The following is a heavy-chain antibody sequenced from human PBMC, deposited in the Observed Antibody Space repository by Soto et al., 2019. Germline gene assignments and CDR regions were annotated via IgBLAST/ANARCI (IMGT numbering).Heavy chain of an antibody. CDR2: ISYDGSNK. CDR1: GFTFSSYG. Sequence: PGGSLRLSCAASGFTFSSYGMHWVRQAPGKGLEWVAVISYDGSNKYYADSVKGRFTISRDNSKNTLCLQMNSLRAEDTAVYYCAMIRNQYGSGIAFGMDVWGQGTTVTVSS. V-gene: IGHV3-30*03. D-gene: IGHD3-10*01. J-gene: IGHJ6*02. CDR3: AMIRNQYGSGIAFGMDV.